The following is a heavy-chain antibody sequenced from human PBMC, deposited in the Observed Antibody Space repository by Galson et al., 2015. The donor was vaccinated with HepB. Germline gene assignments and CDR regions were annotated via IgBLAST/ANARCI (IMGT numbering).Heavy chain of an antibody. Sequence: SLRLSCAASGFTFSSYGMHWVRQAPGKGLEWVAVIWYDGSNKYYADSVKGRFTISRDNSKNTLYLQMNSLRAEDTAVYYRAREGGLGYCSGGSCRRPFDYWGQGTLVTVSS. CDR1: GFTFSSYG. D-gene: IGHD2-15*01. J-gene: IGHJ4*02. CDR3: AREGGLGYCSGGSCRRPFDY. CDR2: IWYDGSNK. V-gene: IGHV3-33*01.